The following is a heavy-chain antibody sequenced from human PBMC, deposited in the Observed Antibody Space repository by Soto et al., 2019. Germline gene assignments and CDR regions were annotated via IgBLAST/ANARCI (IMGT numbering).Heavy chain of an antibody. CDR1: GDSIRSYY. J-gene: IGHJ3*02. Sequence: SETLSLTYTVSGDSIRSYYWSWIRQPPGKGLEWITYLYYTGTTTYNPSLKSRVTISLDSSQNQFSLQLSSVTAADTAVYYCARESFNSFDIWGQGTMVTVSS. CDR2: LYYTGTT. CDR3: ARESFNSFDI. V-gene: IGHV4-59*01.